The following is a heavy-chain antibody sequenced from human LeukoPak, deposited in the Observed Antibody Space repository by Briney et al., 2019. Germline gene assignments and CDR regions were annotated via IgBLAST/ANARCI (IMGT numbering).Heavy chain of an antibody. CDR3: ARSPSGYRFDS. CDR2: ISNSGGT. CDR1: GGYVNRGTFF. V-gene: IGHV4-61*01. J-gene: IGHJ4*02. D-gene: IGHD3-22*01. Sequence: SETLSLTCAVSGGYVNRGTFFRTWIRKPPGKGLEWIGYISNSGGTNYHPSLKSLVTISSDTSKTQFTLKLTSVTAADTAVYYCARSPSGYRFDSWGQGTLVTVSS.